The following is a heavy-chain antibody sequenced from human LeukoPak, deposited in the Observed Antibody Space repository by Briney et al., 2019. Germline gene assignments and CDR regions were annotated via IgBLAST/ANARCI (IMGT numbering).Heavy chain of an antibody. CDR2: IRYDGSNK. V-gene: IGHV3-30*02. CDR3: ATPPYYYDSSGTDY. CDR1: GFTFSSYG. J-gene: IGHJ4*02. D-gene: IGHD3-22*01. Sequence: GGSRRLSCAASGFTFSSYGMHWVRQAPGKGQEWVAFIRYDGSNKYYADSVKGRFTISKDNSKNMLYPQMNSLRAQDTAVYYCATPPYYYDSSGTDYWGQGTLVTVSS.